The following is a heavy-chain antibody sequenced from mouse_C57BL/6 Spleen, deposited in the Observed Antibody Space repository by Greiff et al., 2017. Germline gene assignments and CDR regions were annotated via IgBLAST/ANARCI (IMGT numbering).Heavy chain of an antibody. J-gene: IGHJ1*03. Sequence: EVQGVESGGGLVKPGGSLKLSCAASGFTFSSYAMSWVRQTPEKRLEWVATISDGGSYTYYPDNVKGRFTISRDNAKNNLYLQMSHLKSEDTAMYYCARDRGTTEWYFEVWGTGTTVTVSS. D-gene: IGHD1-1*01. V-gene: IGHV5-4*01. CDR2: ISDGGSYT. CDR3: ARDRGTTEWYFEV. CDR1: GFTFSSYA.